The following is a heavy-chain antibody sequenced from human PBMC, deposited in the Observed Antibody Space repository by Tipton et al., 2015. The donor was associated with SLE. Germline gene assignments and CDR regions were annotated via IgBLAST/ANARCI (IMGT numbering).Heavy chain of an antibody. V-gene: IGHV3-30*02. J-gene: IGHJ4*02. CDR3: AKKGGELLYFDY. D-gene: IGHD1-26*01. Sequence: SLRLSCAASGFTFSSYGMHWVRPAPGKGLEWVAFIRYDGSNKYYADSVKGRFTISRDNSKNTLYLQMNSLRAEDTAVYYCAKKGGELLYFDYWGQGTLVTVYS. CDR1: GFTFSSYG. CDR2: IRYDGSNK.